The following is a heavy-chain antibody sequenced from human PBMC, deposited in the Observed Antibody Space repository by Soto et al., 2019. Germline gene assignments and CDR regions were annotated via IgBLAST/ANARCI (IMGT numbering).Heavy chain of an antibody. V-gene: IGHV3-30-3*01. D-gene: IGHD6-19*01. CDR2: ISYDGSKK. CDR3: ARDFSSSGWYGDY. Sequence: QVQLVESGGGVVQPGRSLRLSCAASGFTFSNYAMHWVRQAPGKGLEWVAVISYDGSKKDYTDFVKGRITISRDNSKNTLYLQMNSLTPEDTAVYYCARDFSSSGWYGDYWGQGTLVTVSS. CDR1: GFTFSNYA. J-gene: IGHJ4*02.